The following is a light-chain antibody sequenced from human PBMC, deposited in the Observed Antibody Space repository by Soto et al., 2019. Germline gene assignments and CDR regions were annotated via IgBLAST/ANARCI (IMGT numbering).Light chain of an antibody. CDR2: RSN. V-gene: IGLV1-47*01. J-gene: IGLJ2*01. Sequence: QSVLTQPPSASGTPGQRVTISCSGSSSNIGSNDAFWYQQLPGTAPKLLIYRSNQRPSGVPDGFSGSKSGTSASLAISGLRSEDEADYYCASWDYSLSGVLFGGGTKLTVL. CDR3: ASWDYSLSGVL. CDR1: SSNIGSND.